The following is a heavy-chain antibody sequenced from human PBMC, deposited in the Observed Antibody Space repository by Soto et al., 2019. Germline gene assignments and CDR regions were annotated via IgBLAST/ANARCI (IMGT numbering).Heavy chain of an antibody. Sequence: GGSLRLSCAASGFTFSSYAMSWVRQAPGKGLEWVSAISGSGGSTYYADSVKGRFTISRDNSKNTLYLQMNSLRAEDTAVYYCAKSGIAAAGRSYWFDPWGQGTLVTVSS. V-gene: IGHV3-23*01. J-gene: IGHJ5*02. CDR3: AKSGIAAAGRSYWFDP. D-gene: IGHD6-13*01. CDR2: ISGSGGST. CDR1: GFTFSSYA.